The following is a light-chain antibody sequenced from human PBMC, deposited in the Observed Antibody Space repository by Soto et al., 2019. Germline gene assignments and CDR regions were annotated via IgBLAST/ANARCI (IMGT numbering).Light chain of an antibody. CDR1: QPVSDK. CDR3: QPRSSAIT. J-gene: IGKJ5*01. CDR2: GAS. Sequence: EVVMTQSPANLSLSAGVGATLSCWASQPVSDKLAWYQQKPGQAPRLLIYGASNRATGIPARFSGRGSGTFFPLTISSIDPEFFAVYYCQPRSSAITFGQGTRLEIK. V-gene: IGKV3-11*01.